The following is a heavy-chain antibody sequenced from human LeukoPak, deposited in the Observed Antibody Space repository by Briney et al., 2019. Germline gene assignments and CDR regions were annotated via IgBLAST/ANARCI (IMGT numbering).Heavy chain of an antibody. J-gene: IGHJ4*02. D-gene: IGHD3-10*01. CDR3: ARVDPGSYLMFYYVDF. V-gene: IGHV3-21*01. CDR2: ISTSSSYI. CDR1: GFTFSSYS. Sequence: GGSLRLFCAASGFTFSSYSMNWVRQAPGKGLEWVSSISTSSSYIYYADSVKGRFTISRDNAKNSLYLQMNSLRAEDTAVYYCARVDPGSYLMFYYVDFWGQGTLVTVSS.